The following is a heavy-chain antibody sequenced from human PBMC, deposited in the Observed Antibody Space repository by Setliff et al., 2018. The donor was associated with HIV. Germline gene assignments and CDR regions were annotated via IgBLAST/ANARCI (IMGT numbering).Heavy chain of an antibody. V-gene: IGHV4-34*01. D-gene: IGHD1-1*01. J-gene: IGHJ5*01. CDR2: IDHGGSP. CDR1: GRSLSIYF. CDR3: AGGFPKYNFRLFDS. Sequence: SATLSLTCAVYGRSLSIYFWTWIRQSPGKRLEWIGEIDHGGSPTYNPSFKSRVSISLDTANKQFSLTLNSLTAADSALYFCAGGFPKYNFRLFDSWGQGTLVTVSS.